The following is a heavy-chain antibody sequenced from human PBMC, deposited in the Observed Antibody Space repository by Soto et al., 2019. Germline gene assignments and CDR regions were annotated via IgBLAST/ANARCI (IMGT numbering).Heavy chain of an antibody. CDR3: ARVYDFVWGSYRPFDP. V-gene: IGHV4-61*01. J-gene: IGHJ5*02. D-gene: IGHD3-16*02. CDR2: IDYSGST. CDR1: GGSVSSGSYY. Sequence: SETLSLTCTVSGGSVSSGSYYWNWVRQPPGKGLEWIGYIDYSGSTNYNPSLKSRVTISIDTSKNQFSLKLNSVTAADTAVYYCARVYDFVWGSYRPFDPWGQGTLGTVSS.